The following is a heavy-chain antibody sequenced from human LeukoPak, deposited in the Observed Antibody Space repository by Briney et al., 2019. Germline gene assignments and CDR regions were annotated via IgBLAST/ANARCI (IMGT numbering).Heavy chain of an antibody. Sequence: GGSLRLSCATSGFDVTQHEFNWVRQAPGKGLGWVAYISATGSYVKYAESVKGRFTVSRDDAKKSVFLQMNNLALDDTAVYFCARANGSKQFRNLDYWGQGTLVTVSS. V-gene: IGHV3-48*03. CDR3: ARANGSKQFRNLDY. CDR2: ISATGSYV. CDR1: GFDVTQHE. D-gene: IGHD6-19*01. J-gene: IGHJ4*02.